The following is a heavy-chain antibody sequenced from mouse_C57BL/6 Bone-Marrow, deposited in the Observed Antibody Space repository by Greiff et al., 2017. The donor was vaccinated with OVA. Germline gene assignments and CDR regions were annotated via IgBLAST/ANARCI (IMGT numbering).Heavy chain of an antibody. CDR1: GYSITSGYY. V-gene: IGHV3-6*01. J-gene: IGHJ2*01. CDR2: ISYDGSN. Sequence: EVQVVESGPGLVKPSQSLSLTCSVTGYSITSGYYWNWIRQFPGNKLEWMGYISYDGSNNYNPSLKNRISITRATSKNQFFLKLNSVTTEDTATYYCAREGFLFDYWGQGTTLTVSS. CDR3: AREGFLFDY.